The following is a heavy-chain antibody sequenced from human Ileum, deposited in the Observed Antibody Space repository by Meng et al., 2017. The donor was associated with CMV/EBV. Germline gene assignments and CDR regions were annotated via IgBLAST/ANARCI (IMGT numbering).Heavy chain of an antibody. J-gene: IGHJ4*02. V-gene: IGHV3-30*04. CDR3: AKDQYSSGPYYFDY. CDR1: GFTFSSYA. D-gene: IGHD6-19*01. Sequence: GGSLRLSCAASGFTFSSYAMHWVRQAPGKGLEWVVVISYDGGNKYYADSVKGRFTISRDNSKNTLYLQIDSLRAEDTAAYYCAKDQYSSGPYYFDYWGQGTLVTGAS. CDR2: ISYDGGNK.